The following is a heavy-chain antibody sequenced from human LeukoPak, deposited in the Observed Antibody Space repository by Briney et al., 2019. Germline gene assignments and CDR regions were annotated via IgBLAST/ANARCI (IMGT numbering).Heavy chain of an antibody. CDR3: AKDRGMFLVGYLDY. CDR1: GFTFSSYG. D-gene: IGHD2-15*01. V-gene: IGHV3-23*01. CDR2: ISGSGGST. J-gene: IGHJ4*02. Sequence: GGSLRLSCAASGFTFSSYGMSWVRQAPGKGLEWVSAISGSGGSTYYADSVKGRFTISRDNSKNTLYLQMNSLRAEDTAVYYCAKDRGMFLVGYLDYWGQGTLVTVSS.